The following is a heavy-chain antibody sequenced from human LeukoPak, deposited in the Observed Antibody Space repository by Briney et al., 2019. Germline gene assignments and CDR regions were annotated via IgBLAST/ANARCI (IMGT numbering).Heavy chain of an antibody. D-gene: IGHD1-14*01. J-gene: IGHJ6*03. V-gene: IGHV1-8*01. Sequence: ASVKVSCKASGYTFTSYDINWVRQATGQGLEWMGWMNPNSDNTGYAQKFQGRVTMTRNTSISTAYMELSSLRSEDTAVYYCARGIRRRNHYYYYMDVWGKGTTVTVSS. CDR2: MNPNSDNT. CDR1: GYTFTSYD. CDR3: ARGIRRRNHYYYYMDV.